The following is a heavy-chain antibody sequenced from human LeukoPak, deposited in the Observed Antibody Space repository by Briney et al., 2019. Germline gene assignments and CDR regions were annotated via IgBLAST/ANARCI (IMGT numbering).Heavy chain of an antibody. CDR1: GFTLSTYW. D-gene: IGHD5-12*01. Sequence: GGSLRLSRAASGFTLSTYWMSWVRQAPGKGLEWVANIKQDGSVKNYVDSVKGRFTISRDNAKNSQYLQMNSLRADDTAMYYCVRGGYGPDYWGQGTLVTVSS. CDR2: IKQDGSVK. CDR3: VRGGYGPDY. V-gene: IGHV3-7*03. J-gene: IGHJ4*02.